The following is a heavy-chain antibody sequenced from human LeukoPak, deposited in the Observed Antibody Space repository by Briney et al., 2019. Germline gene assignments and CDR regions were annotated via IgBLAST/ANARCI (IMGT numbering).Heavy chain of an antibody. D-gene: IGHD4-17*01. J-gene: IGHJ5*02. CDR2: TYYSSNWFN. CDR1: GDSVSSNSAA. V-gene: IGHV6-1*01. Sequence: SQTLSLTFAISGDSVSSNSAAWNWIRQSPSRGLEWLGRTYYSSNWFNDFALSVKSRITINTATYKNQFSLQLNSVTPEDTAVYYCAKNYGDSNWFDPWGQGTLVTVSS. CDR3: AKNYGDSNWFDP.